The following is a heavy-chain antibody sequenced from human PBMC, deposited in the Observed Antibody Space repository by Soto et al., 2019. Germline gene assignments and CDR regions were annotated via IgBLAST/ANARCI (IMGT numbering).Heavy chain of an antibody. Sequence: ASVKVSCKASGGTSSSYAISWVRQAPGQGLEWMGGIIPIFGTANYAQKFQGRVTITADESTSTAYMELSSLRSEDTAVYYCAKDTNLVVGLLSNNNWFDPWGQGTLVNVSS. J-gene: IGHJ5*02. CDR3: AKDTNLVVGLLSNNNWFDP. CDR2: IIPIFGTA. CDR1: GGTSSSYA. D-gene: IGHD3-22*01. V-gene: IGHV1-69*13.